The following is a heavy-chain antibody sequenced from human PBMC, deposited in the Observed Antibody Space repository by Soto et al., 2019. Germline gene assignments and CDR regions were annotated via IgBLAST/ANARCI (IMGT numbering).Heavy chain of an antibody. D-gene: IGHD1-26*01. CDR2: ITPDGTEQ. V-gene: IGHV3-30*18. CDR3: AKRGILGAQGMAYFDL. Sequence: QVQLMESGGGVVQPGRSLRLSCAASGFTFNTYAMHWVRQAPGKGLEWVAVITPDGTEQYYADSVKGRFTISRDNSKNTLYLQMNSLGLEDMSIYHCAKRGILGAQGMAYFDLWGRGTLVPVSS. CDR1: GFTFNTYA. J-gene: IGHJ2*01.